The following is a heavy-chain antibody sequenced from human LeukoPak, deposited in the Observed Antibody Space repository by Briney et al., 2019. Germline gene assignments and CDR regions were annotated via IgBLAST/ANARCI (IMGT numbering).Heavy chain of an antibody. CDR2: ISAYNGNT. J-gene: IGHJ4*02. CDR3: ARDNGSGYYPPDLGY. V-gene: IGHV1-18*01. D-gene: IGHD3-22*01. CDR1: GYTFTSYG. Sequence: ASVKVSCKASGYTFTSYGISWVRQAPGQGLEWMGWISAYNGNTNYAQKLQGRVTMTTDTSTSTAYMELRSLRSEDTAVYYCARDNGSGYYPPDLGYWGQGTLVTVSS.